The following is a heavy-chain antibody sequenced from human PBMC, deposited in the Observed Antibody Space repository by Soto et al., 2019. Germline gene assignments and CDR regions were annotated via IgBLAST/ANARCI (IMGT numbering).Heavy chain of an antibody. J-gene: IGHJ6*02. CDR3: ARKWGWGSSTCYTCYYGMDV. D-gene: IGHD2-2*02. CDR2: ISAYNGDT. V-gene: IGHV1-18*01. Sequence: QVQVVQSGAEVKQPGASVKVSCKASGYTFTSYGISWVRQAPGQGLEWMGWISAYNGDTNYAQKLQGRVTMTTDTSTSTAYMELRSLSSDDTAMYYCARKWGWGSSTCYTCYYGMDVWGQGTTVTVSS. CDR1: GYTFTSYG.